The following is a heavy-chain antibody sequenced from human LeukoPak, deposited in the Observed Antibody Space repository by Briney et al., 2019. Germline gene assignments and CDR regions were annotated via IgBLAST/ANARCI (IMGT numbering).Heavy chain of an antibody. J-gene: IGHJ1*01. CDR3: TTHYDILTGYYKH. Sequence: GGSLRLSCTASGFTFSSYAMNWVRQAPGKGLEWVGRIKSKTDGGTTDYAAPVKGRFTISRDDSKNTLYLQMNSLKTEDTAVYYCTTHYDILTGYYKHWGQGTLVTVSS. CDR2: IKSKTDGGTT. D-gene: IGHD3-9*01. CDR1: GFTFSSYA. V-gene: IGHV3-15*01.